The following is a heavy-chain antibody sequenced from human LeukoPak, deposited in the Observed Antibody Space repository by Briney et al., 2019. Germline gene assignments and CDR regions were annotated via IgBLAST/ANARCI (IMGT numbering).Heavy chain of an antibody. J-gene: IGHJ3*02. V-gene: IGHV6-1*01. CDR1: GDSVSSNSSA. CDR3: ARGQWGLYAAAFDI. CDR2: SYYRSKWYN. Sequence: SQTLPLTCATSGDSVSSNSSAWNRISHSPSRIPARLGRSYYRSKWYNEYALSVKSRITINPDTSKNQFSLQLNSVTPEDTAVYYCARGQWGLYAAAFDIWGQGTVVTVSS. D-gene: IGHD6-19*01.